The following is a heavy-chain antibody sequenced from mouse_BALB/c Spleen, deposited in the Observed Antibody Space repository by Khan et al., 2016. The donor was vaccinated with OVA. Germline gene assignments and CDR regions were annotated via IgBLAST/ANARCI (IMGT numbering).Heavy chain of an antibody. Sequence: VKLQQSGAELARPGASVKLSCKASGYTFTDYNINWVKERTGQGLEWIGEIYPGSGNTYYNEKFKGKATLTADKSSSTVYTQLSSLTSEDSAVYFCAREWGAWFPYWRQGTLLTVSA. CDR1: GYTFTDYN. V-gene: IGHV1-77*01. CDR2: IYPGSGNT. CDR3: AREWGAWFPY. J-gene: IGHJ3*01.